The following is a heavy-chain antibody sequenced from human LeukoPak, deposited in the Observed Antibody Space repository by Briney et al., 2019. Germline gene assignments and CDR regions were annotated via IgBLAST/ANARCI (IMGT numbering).Heavy chain of an antibody. CDR3: ARDNTPMVPSSPSY. CDR1: GYTFTTYG. Sequence: ASVKVSCKASGYTFTTYGISWVRQAPGQGPEWMGWISGKNGDTKYAQILQDRVTMTTDTSTNTAYMELRNLRSDDTAVYYCARDNTPMVPSSPSYWGQGTLVTVSS. J-gene: IGHJ4*02. V-gene: IGHV1-18*01. D-gene: IGHD5-18*01. CDR2: ISGKNGDT.